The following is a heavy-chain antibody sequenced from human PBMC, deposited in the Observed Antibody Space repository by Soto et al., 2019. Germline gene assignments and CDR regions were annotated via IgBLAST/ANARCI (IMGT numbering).Heavy chain of an antibody. V-gene: IGHV1-69*02. CDR1: GGTFSSYT. CDR2: VNPILSMS. Sequence: ASVKVSCKASGGTFSSYTISWVRQAPGLGLEWMGRVNPILSMSNYAQRFQGRVTMTADKSTSTAYMELSGLRSEDTAMYYCATSYGSGYRAFDYWGQGALVTVSS. CDR3: ATSYGSGYRAFDY. D-gene: IGHD3-10*01. J-gene: IGHJ4*02.